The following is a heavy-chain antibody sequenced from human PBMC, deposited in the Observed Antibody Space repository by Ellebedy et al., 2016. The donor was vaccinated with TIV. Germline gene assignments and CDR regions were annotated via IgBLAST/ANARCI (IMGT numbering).Heavy chain of an antibody. V-gene: IGHV1-58*01. CDR2: IVAGSGDT. D-gene: IGHD2-21*02. Sequence: SVKVSCKAFGFTFVSSTVQWVRQARGQPLEWIGWIVAGSGDTKHAQNFQERVTMTRDVSRETAFMEWSSLRPEDKAVYYCAAGGLVGYCGGDCYMDLWGQGTTVTVSS. CDR3: AAGGLVGYCGGDCYMDL. CDR1: GFTFVSST. J-gene: IGHJ6*02.